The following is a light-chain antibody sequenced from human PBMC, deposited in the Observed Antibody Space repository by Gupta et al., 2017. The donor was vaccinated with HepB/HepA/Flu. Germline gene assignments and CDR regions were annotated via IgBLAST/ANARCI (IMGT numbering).Light chain of an antibody. Sequence: EIVMTQSPATLSVSPGERATLSCRASQSVSSNLAWYQQKPGQAPRLLIYGASTRATGIPARFSDSGSGTEFTLTISSLQSEDFAVYYCQQYNNWLTFGQGTXVEIK. CDR2: GAS. V-gene: IGKV3-15*01. J-gene: IGKJ1*01. CDR1: QSVSSN. CDR3: QQYNNWLT.